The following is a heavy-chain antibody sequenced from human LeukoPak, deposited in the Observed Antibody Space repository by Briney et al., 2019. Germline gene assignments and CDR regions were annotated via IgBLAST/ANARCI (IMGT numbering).Heavy chain of an antibody. CDR2: IYWDDDK. CDR3: AHSYYDTSGYHYNWFDP. Sequence: SGPTLVNPTQTLTLTCTFSGFSLSTSGVGVGWIRQPPGKALEWLALIYWDDDKRYSPSLKYRLTITKDTSKNQVVITMTSMDPVDTATYYCAHSYYDTSGYHYNWFDPWGQGILVTVSS. V-gene: IGHV2-5*02. D-gene: IGHD3-22*01. J-gene: IGHJ5*02. CDR1: GFSLSTSGVG.